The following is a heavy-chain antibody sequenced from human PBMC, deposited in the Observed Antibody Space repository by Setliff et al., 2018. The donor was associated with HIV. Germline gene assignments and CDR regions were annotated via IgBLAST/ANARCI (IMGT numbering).Heavy chain of an antibody. J-gene: IGHJ4*02. CDR1: GYSFTTYW. D-gene: IGHD3-10*01. V-gene: IGHV5-51*01. CDR2: IYPGDSDT. CDR3: ARNSGRARQYYFDY. Sequence: PGESLKISCQGSGYSFTTYWIGWVRQMPGKGLEWMGIIYPGDSDTRYSPSFQGQVTISADKSIDTAYLQWSSLKASDTAMYYCARNSGRARQYYFDYWGQGTLVTVSS.